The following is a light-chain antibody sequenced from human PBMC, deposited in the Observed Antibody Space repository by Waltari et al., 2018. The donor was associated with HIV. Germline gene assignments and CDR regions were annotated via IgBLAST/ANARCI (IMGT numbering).Light chain of an antibody. V-gene: IGKV3-15*01. J-gene: IGKJ1*01. CDR3: QQYNDRPPSWT. Sequence: EIVMTQSPATLSVSPGERVTLSCRTSQSVSSDLAWYQQKPGQAPRLLIYGASTRATGSPARFSGSGSGTEFTLTISSLQSEDFAVYYCQQYNDRPPSWTFGPGTKVDIK. CDR1: QSVSSD. CDR2: GAS.